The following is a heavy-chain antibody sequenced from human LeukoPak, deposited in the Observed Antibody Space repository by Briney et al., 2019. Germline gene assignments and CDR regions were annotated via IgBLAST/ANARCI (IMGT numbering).Heavy chain of an antibody. V-gene: IGHV3-30*18. Sequence: GGSLRLSCAASGFTLSSYGMHWVRQAPGKGLEWVAVISYDGSNKYYADSVKGRFTISRDNSKNTLYLQMNSLRAEDTAVYYCAKAYDILTGYSLFDPWGQGTLVTVSS. J-gene: IGHJ5*02. CDR2: ISYDGSNK. D-gene: IGHD3-9*01. CDR3: AKAYDILTGYSLFDP. CDR1: GFTLSSYG.